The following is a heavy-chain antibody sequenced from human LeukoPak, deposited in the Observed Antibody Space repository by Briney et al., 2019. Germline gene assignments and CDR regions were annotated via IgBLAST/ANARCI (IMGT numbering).Heavy chain of an antibody. Sequence: PSETLSLTCTVSGGSISSYYWSWIRQPPGKGLEWIGYIYYSGSTNYNPSLKSRVTISVDTSKNQFSLKLSSVTAADTAVYYCARATYYYGSSGFDYWGQGTLVTVSS. CDR3: ARATYYYGSSGFDY. CDR1: GGSISSYY. D-gene: IGHD3-22*01. CDR2: IYYSGST. J-gene: IGHJ4*02. V-gene: IGHV4-59*01.